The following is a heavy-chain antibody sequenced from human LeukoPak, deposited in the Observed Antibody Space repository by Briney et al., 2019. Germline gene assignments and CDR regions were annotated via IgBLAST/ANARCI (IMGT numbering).Heavy chain of an antibody. CDR2: IYYSGST. J-gene: IGHJ4*02. Sequence: PSETLSLTCTVSGGSISSGGYYWSWIRQPPGKGLEWIGYIYYSGSTNYNPSLKSRVTISVDTSKNQFSLKLSSVTAADTAVYYCASHLYSSSCLDYWGQGTLVTVSS. D-gene: IGHD6-13*01. CDR3: ASHLYSSSCLDY. CDR1: GGSISSGGYY. V-gene: IGHV4-61*08.